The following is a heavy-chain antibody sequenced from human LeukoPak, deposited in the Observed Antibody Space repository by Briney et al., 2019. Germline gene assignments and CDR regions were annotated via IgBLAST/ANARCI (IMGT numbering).Heavy chain of an antibody. V-gene: IGHV4-61*01. Sequence: SETLSLTCTVSGGSVSSGSYYWSWIRQPPGKGLEWIGYIYYSGSTNYNPSLKSRVTISVDTSKNQFSLKLSSVTAADTAVYYCASAAAGLDWFDPWGQGTLVTVSS. D-gene: IGHD6-13*01. CDR2: IYYSGST. J-gene: IGHJ5*02. CDR3: ASAAAGLDWFDP. CDR1: GGSVSSGSYY.